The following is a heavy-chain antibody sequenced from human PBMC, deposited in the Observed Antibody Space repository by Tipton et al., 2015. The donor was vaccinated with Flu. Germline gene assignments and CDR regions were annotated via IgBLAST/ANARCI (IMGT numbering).Heavy chain of an antibody. Sequence: SLRLSCAASGFAFSSYWVLWVRQAPGKGVEWVANINEDGSTTYYLGSVRGRFTISRDNARNSVFLQMNSLRVEDTALYYCAIFKNPGHWGQGTLVTVSS. V-gene: IGHV3-7*01. CDR3: AIFKNPGH. J-gene: IGHJ4*02. CDR1: GFAFSSYW. CDR2: INEDGSTT. D-gene: IGHD2/OR15-2a*01.